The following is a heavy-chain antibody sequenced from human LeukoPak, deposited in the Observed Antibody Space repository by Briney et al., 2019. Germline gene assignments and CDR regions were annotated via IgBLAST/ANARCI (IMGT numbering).Heavy chain of an antibody. CDR1: GVSFSGYY. CDR2: INHSGST. V-gene: IGHV4-34*01. CDR3: ARLPNRGYYYGMDV. D-gene: IGHD1-14*01. J-gene: IGHJ6*02. Sequence: SETLSLTCAVYGVSFSGYYWSWIRQPPGKGLEWIGEINHSGSTNYNPSLKSRVTISVDTSKNQFSLKLSSVTAADTAVYYCARLPNRGYYYGMDVWGQGTTVTVSS.